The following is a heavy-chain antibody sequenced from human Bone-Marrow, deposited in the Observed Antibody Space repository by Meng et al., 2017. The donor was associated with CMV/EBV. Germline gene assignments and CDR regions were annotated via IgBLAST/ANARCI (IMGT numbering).Heavy chain of an antibody. J-gene: IGHJ3*02. CDR3: TTDLPAALDAVDI. D-gene: IGHD2-2*01. CDR1: GFTFSNAW. CDR2: IKSKTDGGTT. V-gene: IGHV3-15*01. Sequence: GESLKISCAASGFTFSNAWMSWVRQAPGKGLEWVGRIKSKTDGGTTDYAAPVKGRFTISRDDSKNTLYLQMNSLKTEDTAVYYCTTDLPAALDAVDIWGQGTMVTVSS.